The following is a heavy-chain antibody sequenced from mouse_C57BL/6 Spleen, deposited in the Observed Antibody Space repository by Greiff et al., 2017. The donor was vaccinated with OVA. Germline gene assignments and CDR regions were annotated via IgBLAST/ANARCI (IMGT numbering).Heavy chain of an antibody. CDR2: ISSGSSTI. V-gene: IGHV5-17*01. Sequence: EVQLVESGGGLVKPGGSLKLSCAASRFTFSDYGMHWVRQAPEKGLEWVAYISSGSSTIYYADTVKGRFTISRDNAKNTLFLQMTSLRSEDTAMYYCARTTDYAMDYWGQGTSVTVSS. CDR3: ARTTDYAMDY. D-gene: IGHD2-12*01. J-gene: IGHJ4*01. CDR1: RFTFSDYG.